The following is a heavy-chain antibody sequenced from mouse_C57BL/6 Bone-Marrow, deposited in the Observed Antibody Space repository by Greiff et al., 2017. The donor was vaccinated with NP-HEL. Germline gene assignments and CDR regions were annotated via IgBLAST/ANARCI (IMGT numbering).Heavy chain of an antibody. Sequence: EVQLQQSGPELVKPGASVKISCKASGYTFTDYYMNWVKQSHGKSLEWIGDINPNNGGTSYNQKFKGKATLTVDKSSSTAYMELRSLTSEDSAVYYCARGWFPLYYAMDYWGQGTSVTVSS. D-gene: IGHD1-1*02. V-gene: IGHV1-26*01. CDR2: INPNNGGT. CDR3: ARGWFPLYYAMDY. CDR1: GYTFTDYY. J-gene: IGHJ4*01.